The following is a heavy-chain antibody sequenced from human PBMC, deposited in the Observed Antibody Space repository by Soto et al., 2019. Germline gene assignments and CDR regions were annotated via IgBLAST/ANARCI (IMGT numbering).Heavy chain of an antibody. CDR2: IYYSGST. V-gene: IGHV4-31*03. D-gene: IGHD6-13*01. CDR3: ARAAHYSSPFRWFDP. Sequence: QVQLQESGPGLVKPSQTLSLTCTVSGGSISSGGYYWSWIRQHPGKGLEWIGYIYYSGSTYYNPSLKRRVTIAVDTSKNQFSLKLSSVTAADTAVYYCARAAHYSSPFRWFDPWGQGTLVTVSS. J-gene: IGHJ5*02. CDR1: GGSISSGGYY.